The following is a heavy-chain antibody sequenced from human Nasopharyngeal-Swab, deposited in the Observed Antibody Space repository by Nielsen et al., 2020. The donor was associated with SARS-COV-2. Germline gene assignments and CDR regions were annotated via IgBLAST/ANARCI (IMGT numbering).Heavy chain of an antibody. D-gene: IGHD2-2*01. V-gene: IGHV1-2*02. CDR3: ARAGLVVVPAAMGY. CDR2: INPNSGGT. J-gene: IGHJ4*02. CDR1: GYTFTGYY. Sequence: ASVKVSCKASGYTFTGYYMHWVRQAPGQGLEWMGWINPNSGGTNYAQKFQGRVTMTRDTSISTAYMELSRRRSDDTAVYYCARAGLVVVPAAMGYWGQGTLVTVSS.